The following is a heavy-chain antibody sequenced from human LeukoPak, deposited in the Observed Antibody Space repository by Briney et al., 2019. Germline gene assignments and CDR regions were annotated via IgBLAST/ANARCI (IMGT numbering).Heavy chain of an antibody. CDR2: IIPIFGTA. D-gene: IGHD3-3*01. CDR1: GGTFSSYA. Sequence: ASVKVSCKASGGTFSSYAISWVRQAPGQGLEWMGRIIPIFGTANYAQKFQRRVTITKDESTSTAYIELNSLRSEDTAVYYCARSYSDFWSGNVRYLLGYWGQGTLVTVSS. V-gene: IGHV1-69*05. CDR3: ARSYSDFWSGNVRYLLGY. J-gene: IGHJ4*02.